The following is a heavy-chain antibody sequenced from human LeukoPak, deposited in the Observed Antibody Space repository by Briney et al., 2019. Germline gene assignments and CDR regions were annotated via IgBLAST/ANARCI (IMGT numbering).Heavy chain of an antibody. Sequence: GGSLRLSCAASGFTFSDYSMNWVRQAPGKGLEWVSSISSSSSYIYYADSVKGRFTISRDNAKNSLYLQMNSLRAEDTAVYYCAREGVVEDGYRGYFDYWGQGTLVTVSS. CDR3: AREGVVEDGYRGYFDY. CDR1: GFTFSDYS. J-gene: IGHJ4*02. CDR2: ISSSSSYI. V-gene: IGHV3-21*01. D-gene: IGHD5-24*01.